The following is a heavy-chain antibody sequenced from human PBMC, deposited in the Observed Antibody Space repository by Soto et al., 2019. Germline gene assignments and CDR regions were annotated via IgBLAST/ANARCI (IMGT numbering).Heavy chain of an antibody. D-gene: IGHD3-9*01. CDR2: IKSKTDGGTT. Sequence: PGGSLRLSCAASGFTFSNAWMSWARQAPGKGLEWVGRIKSKTDGGTTDYAAPVKGRFTISRDDSKNTLYLQMNSLKTEGTAVYYCTTEGGGTYYDILTGPGAKYYFDYWGQGTLVTVSS. J-gene: IGHJ4*02. CDR1: GFTFSNAW. CDR3: TTEGGGTYYDILTGPGAKYYFDY. V-gene: IGHV3-15*01.